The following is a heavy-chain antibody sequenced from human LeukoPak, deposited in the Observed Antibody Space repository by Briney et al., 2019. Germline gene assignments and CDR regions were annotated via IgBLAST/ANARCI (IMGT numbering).Heavy chain of an antibody. CDR2: IYPGDSDT. V-gene: IGHV5-51*01. J-gene: IGHJ4*02. CDR3: ARIIAEGTFDY. CDR1: GYSFTSYW. Sequence: GESLKISCKGSGYSFTSYWIGWVRQMPGKGLEWMGIIYPGDSDTRYSPSFQGQATISADKSISTTYLQWSSLKASDTAMFYCARIIAEGTFDYWGQGTLVTVSS. D-gene: IGHD6-13*01.